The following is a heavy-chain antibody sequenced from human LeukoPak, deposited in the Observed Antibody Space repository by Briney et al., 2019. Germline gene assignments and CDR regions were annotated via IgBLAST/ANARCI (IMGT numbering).Heavy chain of an antibody. D-gene: IGHD6-13*01. V-gene: IGHV4-34*01. J-gene: IGHJ4*02. Sequence: SETLSLTCSVHGGPFSGYYWNWIRQSPGKGLEWIGEIHHSGGTNYSPSLKSRVTISVDTSKNQISLKMISVTAADTAVYYCARRASSSWYNRFFYFDLWGQGTLVTVSS. CDR3: ARRASSSWYNRFFYFDL. CDR2: IHHSGGT. CDR1: GGPFSGYY.